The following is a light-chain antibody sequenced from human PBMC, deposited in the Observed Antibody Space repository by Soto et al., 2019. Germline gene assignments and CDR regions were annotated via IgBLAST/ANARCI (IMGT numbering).Light chain of an antibody. V-gene: IGKV3-20*01. CDR2: GAS. J-gene: IGKJ2*01. Sequence: EIVLTQSPGTLSLSPGERATLSCRASQSVSSSYLVWYQQKPGQAPRLLMYGASSRATGIPDRFSGSGSGTDFTLTISRLEPEDFAVYSCQQYGSSPYTFGQGTKLEIK. CDR3: QQYGSSPYT. CDR1: QSVSSSY.